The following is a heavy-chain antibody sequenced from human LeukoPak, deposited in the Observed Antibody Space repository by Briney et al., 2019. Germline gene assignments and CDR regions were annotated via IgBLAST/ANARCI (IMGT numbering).Heavy chain of an antibody. D-gene: IGHD3-22*01. Sequence: SVKVSCKAPGGTFSSYAISWVRQAPGQGLEWMGGIIPIFGTANYAQKFQGRVTITADESTSTAYMELSSLRSEDTAVYYCARSIHHYYDSSGYLAGDWGQGTLVTVSS. CDR1: GGTFSSYA. V-gene: IGHV1-69*13. CDR2: IIPIFGTA. CDR3: ARSIHHYYDSSGYLAGD. J-gene: IGHJ4*02.